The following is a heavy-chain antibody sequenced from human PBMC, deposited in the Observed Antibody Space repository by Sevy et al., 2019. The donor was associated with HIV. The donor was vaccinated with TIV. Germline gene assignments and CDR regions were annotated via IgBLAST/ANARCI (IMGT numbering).Heavy chain of an antibody. V-gene: IGHV1-2*02. CDR1: GYTFTGYY. Sequence: VSVKVSCKASGYTFTGYYMHWVRQAPGQGLEWMGWINPNSGGTNYAQKFQGRVTMTRDTSISTAYMELSRLRSDDTAVYYCASSPGCSSTSCFLFDYWGQGTLVTVSS. CDR3: ASSPGCSSTSCFLFDY. D-gene: IGHD2-2*01. J-gene: IGHJ4*02. CDR2: INPNSGGT.